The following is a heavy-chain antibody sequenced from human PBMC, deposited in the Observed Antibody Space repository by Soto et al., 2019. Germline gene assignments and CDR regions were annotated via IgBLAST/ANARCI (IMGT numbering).Heavy chain of an antibody. CDR2: IIPIFGTA. CDR1: GGTFSSYA. CDR3: ASPHYYDSSGALDY. D-gene: IGHD3-22*01. Sequence: QVQLVQSGAEVKKPGSSVKVSCKASGGTFSSYAISWVRQAPGQGLEWMGGIIPIFGTANYAQKFQGRVTITADESTSTDYMELSSLRSEDKAVYYCASPHYYDSSGALDYWGQGTLVTVSS. V-gene: IGHV1-69*01. J-gene: IGHJ4*02.